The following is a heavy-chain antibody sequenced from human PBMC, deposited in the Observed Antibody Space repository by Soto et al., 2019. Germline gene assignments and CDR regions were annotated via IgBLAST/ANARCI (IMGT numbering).Heavy chain of an antibody. V-gene: IGHV1-18*01. Sequence: ASVKVSCKASGYTFTSYGISWVRQAPGQGLEWMGWISAYNGNTDYAQKLQGRVTMTTDTSTSTAYMELRSLRSDDTAVYYCARLACSSTSCYTHNAFDIWGQGTMVTVSS. J-gene: IGHJ3*02. CDR1: GYTFTSYG. CDR2: ISAYNGNT. CDR3: ARLACSSTSCYTHNAFDI. D-gene: IGHD2-2*02.